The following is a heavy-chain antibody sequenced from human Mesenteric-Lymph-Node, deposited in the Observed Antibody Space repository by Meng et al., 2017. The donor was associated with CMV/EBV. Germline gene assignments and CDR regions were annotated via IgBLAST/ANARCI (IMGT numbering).Heavy chain of an antibody. D-gene: IGHD3-3*01. Sequence: GESLKISCAASGFTFSSYSMNWVRQAPGKGLEWVSSISSSSSYIYYADSVKGRFTISRDNAKNSLYLQMNSLRAEDTAVYYCARDIFKQLTYYDFWSGYFYGMDVWGQGTTVTVSS. CDR2: ISSSSSYI. CDR1: GFTFSSYS. V-gene: IGHV3-21*01. CDR3: ARDIFKQLTYYDFWSGYFYGMDV. J-gene: IGHJ6*02.